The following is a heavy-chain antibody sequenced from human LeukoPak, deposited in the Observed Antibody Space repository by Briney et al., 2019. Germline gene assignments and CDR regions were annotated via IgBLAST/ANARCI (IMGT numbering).Heavy chain of an antibody. Sequence: SETLSLTCTVSGGSISSSNYFWAWIRQPPGKGREWIGSVNYSGNAYYSPSLKSRAAISVDTSKKQFSLKLGSMTAADTAVYYCARHGNIVIVPAALGFDLWGQGTLVVVSS. J-gene: IGHJ4*02. CDR3: ARHGNIVIVPAALGFDL. V-gene: IGHV4-39*01. D-gene: IGHD2-2*01. CDR2: VNYSGNA. CDR1: GGSISSSNYF.